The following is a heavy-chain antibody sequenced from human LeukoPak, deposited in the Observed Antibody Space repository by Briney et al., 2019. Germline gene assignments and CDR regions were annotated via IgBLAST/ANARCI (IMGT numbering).Heavy chain of an antibody. CDR1: GYTFTKYD. Sequence: ASVKVSCKASGYTFTKYDINWVRQATGQGGEWMGWVNPNSGNTGYAQKFQGRVTITRDTSISTAYMELSSLRSEDTAVYYCARENFGIDAMAYDYWGQGTLVTVSS. CDR2: VNPNSGNT. CDR3: ARENFGIDAMAYDY. V-gene: IGHV1-8*03. J-gene: IGHJ4*02. D-gene: IGHD5-18*01.